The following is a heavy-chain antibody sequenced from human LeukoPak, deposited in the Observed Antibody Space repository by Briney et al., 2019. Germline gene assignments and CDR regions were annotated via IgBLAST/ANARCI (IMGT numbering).Heavy chain of an antibody. Sequence: SVKVSCKASGGTFSSYTISWVRQAPGQGLEWMGGIIPLFGTPDYAQKFQDRLTITADKSTSTAYMELSSLRSEDTAVYYCARLKRGIGAAGTSLRGWFDPWGQGTLVTVSS. J-gene: IGHJ5*02. D-gene: IGHD6-13*01. CDR2: IIPLFGTP. CDR3: ARLKRGIGAAGTSLRGWFDP. V-gene: IGHV1-69*06. CDR1: GGTFSSYT.